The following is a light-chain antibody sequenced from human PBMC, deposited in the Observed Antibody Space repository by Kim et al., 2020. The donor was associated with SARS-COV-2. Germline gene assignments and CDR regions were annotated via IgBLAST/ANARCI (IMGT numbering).Light chain of an antibody. CDR3: CSTSNTLDHV. Sequence: QSALTQPVSMSGSPGQSVTISCSGTSGDVGDSNSVSWYQQHSGEAPRLIIYEVRNRPSGVSARFSGSKSANMASLTISGLRSEDEADYYCCSTSNTLDHVLGSGTKVTVL. J-gene: IGLJ1*01. V-gene: IGLV2-14*01. CDR2: EVR. CDR1: SGDVGDSNS.